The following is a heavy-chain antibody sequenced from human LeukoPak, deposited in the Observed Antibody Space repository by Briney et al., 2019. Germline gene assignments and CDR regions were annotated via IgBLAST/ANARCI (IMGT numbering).Heavy chain of an antibody. V-gene: IGHV1-69*13. Sequence: SVKVSCKASGGTFSSYAISWVRQAPGQGLEWMVGIIPIFGTANYAQKFQGRVTITADESTSTAYMELSSLRSEDTAVYYCARTYYYYYDSSGTFDYWGQGTLVTVSS. CDR1: GGTFSSYA. D-gene: IGHD3-22*01. CDR3: ARTYYYYYDSSGTFDY. CDR2: IIPIFGTA. J-gene: IGHJ4*02.